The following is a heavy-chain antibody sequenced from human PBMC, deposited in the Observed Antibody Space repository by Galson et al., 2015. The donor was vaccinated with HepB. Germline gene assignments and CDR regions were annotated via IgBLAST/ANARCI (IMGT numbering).Heavy chain of an antibody. Sequence: SVKVSCKASGYTFTSYDINWVRQATGQGLEWMGWMNPNSGNTGYAQKFQGRVTMTRNTSISTAYMELSSLRSEDTAVYYCTLDCSSTSCYDYYYYYGMDVWGQGTTVTVSS. CDR2: MNPNSGNT. D-gene: IGHD2-2*01. V-gene: IGHV1-8*01. CDR1: GYTFTSYD. J-gene: IGHJ6*02. CDR3: TLDCSSTSCYDYYYYYGMDV.